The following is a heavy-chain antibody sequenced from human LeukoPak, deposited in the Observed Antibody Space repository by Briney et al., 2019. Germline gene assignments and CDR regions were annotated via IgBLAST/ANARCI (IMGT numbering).Heavy chain of an antibody. Sequence: GGSLRLSCAASGFTFSSYAMSWVRQAPGKGLEWVSAISGSGGSTYYADSVKGRFTISRDNSKNTLYLQMNSLRAEDTAVYYCASPSGGGYDWWGETFDYWGQGTLVTVSS. J-gene: IGHJ4*02. CDR2: ISGSGGST. V-gene: IGHV3-23*01. CDR3: ASPSGGGYDWWGETFDY. D-gene: IGHD5-12*01. CDR1: GFTFSSYA.